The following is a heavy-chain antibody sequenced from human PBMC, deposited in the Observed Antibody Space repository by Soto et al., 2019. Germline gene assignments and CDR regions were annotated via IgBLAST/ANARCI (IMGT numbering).Heavy chain of an antibody. CDR3: ARDGAHCSGGTCYSVWFDP. V-gene: IGHV4-4*07. CDR2: LYTSGTT. Sequence: PSATLSLTCTVSGASISTYYWSWIRQPAGKGLEWIGRLYTSGTTNYNPSLKSRVTMSVDTSKNQFSLKLGSVTAADTAVYFCARDGAHCSGGTCYSVWFDPWGPGTLVTVSS. CDR1: GASISTYY. J-gene: IGHJ5*02. D-gene: IGHD2-15*01.